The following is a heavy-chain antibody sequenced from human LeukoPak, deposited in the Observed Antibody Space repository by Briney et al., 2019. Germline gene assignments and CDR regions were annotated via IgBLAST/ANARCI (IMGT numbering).Heavy chain of an antibody. D-gene: IGHD2/OR15-2a*01. J-gene: IGHJ4*02. Sequence: ALEKFCCDAGGCALSGDSVQMLGEAAGQRQEWMGWINPNNGRTNYAQKFQGRATMTRDTSMSTAYMELSRLRSEETAVYYCASRGPYRGGRLLYGYWGQGTLVTVSS. CDR1: GCALSGDS. CDR3: ASRGPYRGGRLLYGY. V-gene: IGHV1-2*02. CDR2: INPNNGRT.